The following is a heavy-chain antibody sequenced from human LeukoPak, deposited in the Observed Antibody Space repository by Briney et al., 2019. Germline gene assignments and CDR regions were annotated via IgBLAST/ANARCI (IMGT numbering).Heavy chain of an antibody. CDR1: GFTFSTYA. D-gene: IGHD3-22*01. J-gene: IGHJ4*02. Sequence: PGGSLRLSCAASGFTFSTYAMAWVRRAPEKGLEWVSGISASGDTTYYGDSVKGRFIISKDYSKNTLYLQMNGLRAEDTALYYCASRPRSTVVAPRDYWGQGTLVTVSS. V-gene: IGHV3-23*01. CDR2: ISASGDTT. CDR3: ASRPRSTVVAPRDY.